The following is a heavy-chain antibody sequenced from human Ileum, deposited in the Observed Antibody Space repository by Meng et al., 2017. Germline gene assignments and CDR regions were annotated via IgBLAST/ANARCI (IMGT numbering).Heavy chain of an antibody. J-gene: IGHJ4*01. CDR1: GGSISSYF. CDR3: VREGSGWYSDY. Sequence: LSCPVSGGSISSYFWSWIRQPAGKGLEWLGRMSITGGTNYNPSLKSRITMSGDTSKNQFSLKLTSVTAADTAVYYCVREGSGWYSDYWGQGKQVNVSS. D-gene: IGHD6-19*01. CDR2: MSITGGT. V-gene: IGHV4-4*07.